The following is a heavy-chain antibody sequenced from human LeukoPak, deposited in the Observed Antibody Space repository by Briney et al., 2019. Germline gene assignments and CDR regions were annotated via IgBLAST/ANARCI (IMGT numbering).Heavy chain of an antibody. V-gene: IGHV3-23*01. J-gene: IGHJ4*02. Sequence: GGSLRLSCAASGFTFSSYAMSWVRQAPGKGLEWVSAISGSGGSTYYADSVKGRFTISRDNSKNMLYLQMNSLRAEDTAVYYCAKSLEHYYDSSGYSADYWGQGTLVTVSS. CDR1: GFTFSSYA. CDR3: AKSLEHYYDSSGYSADY. CDR2: ISGSGGST. D-gene: IGHD3-22*01.